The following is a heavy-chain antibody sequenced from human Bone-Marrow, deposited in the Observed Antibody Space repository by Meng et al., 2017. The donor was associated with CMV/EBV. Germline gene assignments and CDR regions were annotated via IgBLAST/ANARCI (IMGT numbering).Heavy chain of an antibody. D-gene: IGHD3-3*01. J-gene: IGHJ4*02. Sequence: GESLKISCAASGYTFTDYYMHWVRQAPGQGLEWMGIINPSGDNTNYAQNYQGRVTITRDTSTSTVYMELSSLRSEDTAVYYCARATSTIFGVILYRHFDYWGQGTQVTVSS. CDR1: GYTFTDYY. CDR3: ARATSTIFGVILYRHFDY. V-gene: IGHV1-46*01. CDR2: INPSGDNT.